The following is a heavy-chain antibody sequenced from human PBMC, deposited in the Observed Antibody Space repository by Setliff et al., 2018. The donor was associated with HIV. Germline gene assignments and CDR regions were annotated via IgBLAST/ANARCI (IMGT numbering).Heavy chain of an antibody. CDR2: INHSGSA. CDR3: AREYISGYDV. J-gene: IGHJ1*01. CDR1: GGSFSNYY. V-gene: IGHV4-34*01. Sequence: SETLSLTCAVYGGSFSNYYWTWIRQPPGKGLEWIGEINHSGSANYNPSLKSRVTISVDTSKNQFSLKLSSVTAGDTAVYYCAREYISGYDVWGQGTLVTVSS. D-gene: IGHD6-25*01.